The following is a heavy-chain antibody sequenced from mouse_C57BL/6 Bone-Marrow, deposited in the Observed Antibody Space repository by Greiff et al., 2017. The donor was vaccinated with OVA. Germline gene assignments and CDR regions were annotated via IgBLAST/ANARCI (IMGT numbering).Heavy chain of an antibody. V-gene: IGHV1-82*01. J-gene: IGHJ1*03. CDR1: GYAFSSSW. CDR2: IYPGDGDT. D-gene: IGHD2-5*01. CDR3: ARPTYSSPAHCWYVDV. Sequence: QVQLQQSGPELVKPGASVKISCKASGYAFSSSWMNWVKQRPGKGLEWIGRIYPGDGDTNYNGKFKGKATLTADKSSSTAYMQHSSLTSEDSAVYFCARPTYSSPAHCWYVDVWGTGTTVTVSS.